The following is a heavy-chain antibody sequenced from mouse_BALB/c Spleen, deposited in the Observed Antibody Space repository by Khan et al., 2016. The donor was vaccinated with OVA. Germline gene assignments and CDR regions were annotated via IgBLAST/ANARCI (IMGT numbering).Heavy chain of an antibody. J-gene: IGHJ2*01. Sequence: EVELVESGGGLVQPGGSRKLSCAASGFTFTSYGMHWISQAPEKGLEWVAYISSDSSTIYYADKVKGRFTISRDNPKNTLFLQMNSLRSGDTAMYFCATSYFYGYYFDYWGQGTTLTVSS. CDR3: ATSYFYGYYFDY. V-gene: IGHV5-17*02. CDR1: GFTFTSYG. D-gene: IGHD1-1*01. CDR2: ISSDSSTI.